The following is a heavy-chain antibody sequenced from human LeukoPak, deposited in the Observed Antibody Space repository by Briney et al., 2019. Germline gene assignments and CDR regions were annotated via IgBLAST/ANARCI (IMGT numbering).Heavy chain of an antibody. CDR1: GFTFSSYA. J-gene: IGHJ4*02. CDR3: ARGGSH. D-gene: IGHD3-16*01. V-gene: IGHV3-7*01. Sequence: GGSLRLSCAASGFTFSSYAMSWVRQAPGKGLEWVANIKQDGSEKYYVDSVKGRFTISRDNAKNSLYLQMNSLRAEDTAAYYCARGGSHWGQGTLVTVSS. CDR2: IKQDGSEK.